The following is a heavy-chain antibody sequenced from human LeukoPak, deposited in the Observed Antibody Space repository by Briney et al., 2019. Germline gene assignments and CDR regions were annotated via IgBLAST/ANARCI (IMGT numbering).Heavy chain of an antibody. CDR1: GFTFSNYN. D-gene: IGHD6-19*01. CDR2: ISGSGGSA. J-gene: IGHJ4*02. Sequence: GGSLRLSCAASGFTFSNYNMNWVRQAPGKGLEWVSAISGSGGSAYYADSVKGRFTISRDNSKNTLYLQMNSLRAEDTAVYYCAKLYSSGWSSFDYWGQGTLVTVSS. CDR3: AKLYSSGWSSFDY. V-gene: IGHV3-23*01.